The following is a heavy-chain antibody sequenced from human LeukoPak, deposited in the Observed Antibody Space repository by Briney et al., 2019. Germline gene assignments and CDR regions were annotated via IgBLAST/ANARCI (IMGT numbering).Heavy chain of an antibody. J-gene: IGHJ5*02. CDR1: GGSISSYY. D-gene: IGHD5-18*01. CDR3: AREAMVFSGFDP. V-gene: IGHV4-59*01. Sequence: SETLSLTCTVSGGSISSYYWSWIRQPPGKGLEWIGYIYYSGSTNYNPSLKSRVTISVDTSKNQFSLKLSSVTAADTAVYYCAREAMVFSGFDPWGQGTLVTVSS. CDR2: IYYSGST.